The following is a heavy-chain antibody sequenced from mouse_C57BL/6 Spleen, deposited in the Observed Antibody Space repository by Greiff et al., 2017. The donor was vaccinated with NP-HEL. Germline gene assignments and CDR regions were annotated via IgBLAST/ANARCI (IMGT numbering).Heavy chain of an antibody. CDR1: GYTFTSYW. V-gene: IGHV1-64*01. CDR3: ARRGSIYYDYDAVDY. Sequence: VQLQQPGAELVKPGASVKLSCKASGYTFTSYWMHWVKQRPGQGLEWIGMIHPNSGSTNYNEKFKSKATLTVDKSSSTAYMQLSSLTSEDSAVYYCARRGSIYYDYDAVDYWGQGTTLTVSS. J-gene: IGHJ2*01. D-gene: IGHD2-4*01. CDR2: IHPNSGST.